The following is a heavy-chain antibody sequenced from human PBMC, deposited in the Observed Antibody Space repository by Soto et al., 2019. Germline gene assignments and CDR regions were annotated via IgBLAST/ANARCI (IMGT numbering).Heavy chain of an antibody. CDR3: AKDRRWFGELRAPMDV. D-gene: IGHD3-10*01. Sequence: GGSLRVSCAASGFTFSSYAMSWVRQAPGKGLEWVSAISGSGGSTYYADSVKGRFTISRDNSKNTLYLQMNSLRAEDTAVYYCAKDRRWFGELRAPMDVWGQGTTVTVSS. J-gene: IGHJ6*02. V-gene: IGHV3-23*01. CDR2: ISGSGGST. CDR1: GFTFSSYA.